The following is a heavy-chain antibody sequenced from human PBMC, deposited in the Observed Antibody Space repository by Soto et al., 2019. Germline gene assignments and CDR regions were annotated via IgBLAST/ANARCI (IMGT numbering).Heavy chain of an antibody. D-gene: IGHD3-10*02. V-gene: IGHV1-2*02. CDR2: INPNSGGT. CDR1: GYTFTGYY. CDR3: ARVRGRVRGVIAGGYFDY. Sequence: QVQLVQSGAEVKKPGSSVKVSCKASGYTFTGYYMHWVRQAPGQGLEWLGWINPNSGGTNNAQKLQGRVTMTRDTSISTADMELRRLRSDDTAVYYCARVRGRVRGVIAGGYFDYWGQGTLVTVSS. J-gene: IGHJ4*02.